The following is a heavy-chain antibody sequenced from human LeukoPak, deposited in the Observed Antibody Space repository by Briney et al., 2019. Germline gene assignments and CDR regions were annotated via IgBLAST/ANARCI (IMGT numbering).Heavy chain of an antibody. V-gene: IGHV4-4*07. CDR1: GGSISSYY. D-gene: IGHD5/OR15-5a*01. J-gene: IGHJ6*03. Sequence: SETLSLTCTVSGGSISSYYWSWIRQPAGKGLEWIGRIYTSGSTNYNPSLKSRVTMSVDTSKNQFSLKLSSVTAADTAVYYCARERFYDSGTDYYYYMDVWGKGTTVTVSS. CDR3: ARERFYDSGTDYYYYMDV. CDR2: IYTSGST.